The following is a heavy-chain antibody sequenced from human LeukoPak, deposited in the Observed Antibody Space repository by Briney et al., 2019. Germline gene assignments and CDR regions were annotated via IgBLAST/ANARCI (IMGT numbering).Heavy chain of an antibody. CDR2: IYYSGST. CDR3: ARLLFGSNGTPRTSCYLYYFDP. D-gene: IGHD2-2*01. Sequence: PSETLSLTCTVSGGSISSSTYYWGWIRQPPGKGLEWIGSIYYSGSTYYNPSLKSRVTISVDTPKSQFSLKLSSVTAADTAVYYCARLLFGSNGTPRTSCYLYYFDPWGQGTLVTVSS. V-gene: IGHV4-39*01. CDR1: GGSISSSTYY. J-gene: IGHJ5*02.